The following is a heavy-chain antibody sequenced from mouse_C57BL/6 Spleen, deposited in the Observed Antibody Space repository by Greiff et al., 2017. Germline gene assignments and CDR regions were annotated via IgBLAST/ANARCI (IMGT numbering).Heavy chain of an antibody. CDR1: GFTFTSYA. V-gene: IGHV5-4*01. J-gene: IGHJ4*01. CDR3: ARDDYDYYAMDY. CDR2: ISDGGSYT. D-gene: IGHD2-4*01. Sequence: EVKLVEPGGGLVKPGGSLKLSCAASGFTFTSYAMSWVRQTPDKSLEWVATISDGGSYTYYHDNVKGRFTFSRDNATNTLYLQMSHLKSEDTAMYYCARDDYDYYAMDYWGQGTSVTVSS.